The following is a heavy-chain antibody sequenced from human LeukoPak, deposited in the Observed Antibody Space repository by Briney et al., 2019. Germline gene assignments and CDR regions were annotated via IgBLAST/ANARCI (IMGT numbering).Heavy chain of an antibody. CDR1: GGSISSSSYY. CDR3: ARVGADSLEFDY. Sequence: SETLSLTCTVSGGSISSSSYYWGWIRQPPGKGLEWIGSIYYSGSTYYNPSLKSRVTISVDTSKNQFSLKLSSVTAADTAVYYCARVGADSLEFDYWGQGTLVTVSS. V-gene: IGHV4-39*07. D-gene: IGHD1-26*01. CDR2: IYYSGST. J-gene: IGHJ4*02.